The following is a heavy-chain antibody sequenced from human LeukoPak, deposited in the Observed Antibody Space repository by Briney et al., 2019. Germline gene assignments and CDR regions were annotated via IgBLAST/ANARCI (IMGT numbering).Heavy chain of an antibody. CDR2: ISSSGSTI. J-gene: IGHJ4*02. Sequence: PGGSLRLSCAASGFTFSDYYMSWIRQAPGKGLEWVSYISSSGSTIYYADSVKGRFTISRDNAKNSLYLQMHSLRAEDSAFYYCARDMTAHSSAVSGVPGDYWGQGTLVTVSS. CDR3: ARDMTAHSSAVSGVPGDY. V-gene: IGHV3-11*01. D-gene: IGHD2-21*02. CDR1: GFTFSDYY.